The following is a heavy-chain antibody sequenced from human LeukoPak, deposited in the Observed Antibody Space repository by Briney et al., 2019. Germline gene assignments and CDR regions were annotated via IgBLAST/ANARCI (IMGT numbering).Heavy chain of an antibody. Sequence: GGSLRLSCAASGFTFSSYAMHWVRQAPGKGLEWVAVISYDGSNKYYADSVKGRFTISRDNSKNTLYLQMNSLGAEDTAVYYCARVAHYYGSGSYYSPLQYWGQGTLVTVSS. CDR1: GFTFSSYA. J-gene: IGHJ4*02. D-gene: IGHD3-10*01. CDR3: ARVAHYYGSGSYYSPLQY. CDR2: ISYDGSNK. V-gene: IGHV3-30*04.